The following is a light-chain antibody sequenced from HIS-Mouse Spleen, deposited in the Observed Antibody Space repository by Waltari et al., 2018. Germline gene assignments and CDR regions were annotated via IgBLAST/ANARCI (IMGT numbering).Light chain of an antibody. CDR3: QQYGSSPET. CDR2: GAS. J-gene: IGKJ1*01. Sequence: DIVLTQSPGTLYLSPGERATLSCRASQSVSSSYLAWYQQKPGQAPRLLIYGASSRATGIPDRFSGSGSGTDFTLTISRLEPEDFAVYYCQQYGSSPETFGQGTKVEIK. V-gene: IGKV3-20*01. CDR1: QSVSSSY.